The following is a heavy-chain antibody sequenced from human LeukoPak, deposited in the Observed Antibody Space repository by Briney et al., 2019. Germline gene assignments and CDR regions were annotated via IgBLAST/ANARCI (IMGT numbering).Heavy chain of an antibody. J-gene: IGHJ3*02. CDR3: ARLVSRHDIKGTFDI. CDR2: FDPEDGET. Sequence: ASVTVSCKVSGYTLTELSMHWVRQAPGKGLEWMGGFDPEDGETIYAQKFQGRVTMTEDTSTDTAYMELSSLRSEDTAVYYCARLVSRHDIKGTFDIWGQGTMVTVSS. D-gene: IGHD2/OR15-2a*01. V-gene: IGHV1-24*01. CDR1: GYTLTELS.